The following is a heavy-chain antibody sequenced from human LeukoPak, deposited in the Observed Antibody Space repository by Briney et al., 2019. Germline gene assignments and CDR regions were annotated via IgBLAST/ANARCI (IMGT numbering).Heavy chain of an antibody. J-gene: IGHJ4*02. CDR3: ARNIGVGPNGDS. CDR2: INPQSGGT. CDR1: GYTFTGDY. V-gene: IGHV1-2*02. D-gene: IGHD6-19*01. Sequence: GASVKVSCKASGYTFTGDYMHWVRQAPGEGLEWMGWINPQSGGTNYAQKFQGRVTMTRDTSITTAYMELSRLTSDDTALYYCARNIGVGPNGDSWGQGTLVTVSS.